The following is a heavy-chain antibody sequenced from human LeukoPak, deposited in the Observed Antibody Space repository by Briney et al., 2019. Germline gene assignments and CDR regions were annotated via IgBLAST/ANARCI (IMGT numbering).Heavy chain of an antibody. CDR3: ASLNLPTYDFADYGAGGYFDI. CDR1: GGSISSYY. J-gene: IGHJ2*01. V-gene: IGHV4-59*08. CDR2: IYYSGST. D-gene: IGHD4-17*01. Sequence: SSETLSLTCTVSGGSISSYYWSWIRQPPGKGLEWIGYIYYSGSTNYNPSLKSRVTISVDTSKNQFSLKLSSVTAADTAVYYCASLNLPTYDFADYGAGGYFDIWGRGTLVTVSS.